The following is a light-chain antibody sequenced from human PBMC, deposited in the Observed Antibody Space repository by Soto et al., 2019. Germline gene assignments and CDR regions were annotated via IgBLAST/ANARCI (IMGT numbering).Light chain of an antibody. CDR3: SSYTSSSTLYV. CDR2: DVR. V-gene: IGLV2-14*01. J-gene: IGLJ1*01. CDR1: SSDVGGYNY. Sequence: QSALTQPASVSGSPGQSITISCTGTSSDVGGYNYVSWYQQHAGKAPKLMIYDVRNRPSGVSNRFSGSKSGNTASLTISGLQAEDEADYYCSSYTSSSTLYVFGTGTKLTVL.